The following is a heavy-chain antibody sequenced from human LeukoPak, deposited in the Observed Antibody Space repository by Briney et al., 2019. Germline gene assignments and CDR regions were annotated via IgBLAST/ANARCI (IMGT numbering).Heavy chain of an antibody. Sequence: PGGSLRLSCAASGFTFSNYGMHWVRQAPGKGLEWVAFIRYDGDNEYYTDSVKGRFTISRDNSKNTLYLQMNSLRAEDTAVYYCAKDPQYYDFWSGYLNPTDYYYYYYMDVWGKGTTVTVSS. V-gene: IGHV3-30*02. CDR2: IRYDGDNE. J-gene: IGHJ6*03. CDR3: AKDPQYYDFWSGYLNPTDYYYYYYMDV. D-gene: IGHD3-3*01. CDR1: GFTFSNYG.